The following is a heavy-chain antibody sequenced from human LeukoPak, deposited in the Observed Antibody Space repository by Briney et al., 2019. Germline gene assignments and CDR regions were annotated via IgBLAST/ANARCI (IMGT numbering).Heavy chain of an antibody. CDR3: ARDPHQFSSGWSHFDY. J-gene: IGHJ4*02. D-gene: IGHD6-19*01. Sequence: GASVKVSCKASGYTFTNYDINWVRQAPGQGLEWMGWISTYNGNTKYAQKLQGRVTMTTDTSTSTAYMELRSLRSDDTAVYYCARDPHQFSSGWSHFDYWGQGALVTVSS. CDR2: ISTYNGNT. V-gene: IGHV1-18*01. CDR1: GYTFTNYD.